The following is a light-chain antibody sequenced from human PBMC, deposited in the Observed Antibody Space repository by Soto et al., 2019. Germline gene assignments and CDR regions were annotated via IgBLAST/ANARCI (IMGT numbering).Light chain of an antibody. CDR1: PSVNNY. V-gene: IGKV3-11*01. CDR2: GGF. J-gene: IGKJ5*01. Sequence: EIVLTQSPATLSLSPGERATLSCRASPSVNNYLAWYQQKPGQAPRLLIYGGFNRATGIPARFSGSWSGTDFTLTISSLEPEYFAVYYWQQRNIWPPVTFGQGTRLEIK. CDR3: QQRNIWPPVT.